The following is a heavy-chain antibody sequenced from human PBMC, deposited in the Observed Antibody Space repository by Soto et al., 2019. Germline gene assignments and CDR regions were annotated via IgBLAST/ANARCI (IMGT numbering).Heavy chain of an antibody. J-gene: IGHJ3*01. Sequence: HPRGSLRLSCVASVFTFSSYAMSWVRQVPGKGLEWVSTISDAAGSAYYVDSVKGRFTISRDNSKKTLYLQMNSLRAEDSAVYNCARPYGGKIGDAPDLWGPGTMVTVSS. CDR2: ISDAAGSA. V-gene: IGHV3-23*01. CDR1: VFTFSSYA. D-gene: IGHD4-17*01. CDR3: ARPYGGKIGDAPDL.